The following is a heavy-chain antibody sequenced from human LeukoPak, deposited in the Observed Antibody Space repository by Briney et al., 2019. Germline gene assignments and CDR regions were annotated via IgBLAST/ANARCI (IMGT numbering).Heavy chain of an antibody. CDR1: GITFSSYL. J-gene: IGHJ1*01. Sequence: GGSLRLSCAASGITFSSYLMSWVRQAPGKGLEWVANIKQDGTEKYYVDSVKGRFTISRDNAKNSLYLQMNSLRAEDTAVYYCAKGDIVVVVAATLGFEYFQHWGQGTLVTVSS. CDR2: IKQDGTEK. D-gene: IGHD2-15*01. CDR3: AKGDIVVVVAATLGFEYFQH. V-gene: IGHV3-7*03.